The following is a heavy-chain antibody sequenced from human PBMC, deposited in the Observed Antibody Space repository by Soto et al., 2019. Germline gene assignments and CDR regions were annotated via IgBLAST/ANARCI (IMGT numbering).Heavy chain of an antibody. J-gene: IGHJ6*03. Sequence: SETLSLTCAVYGGSFSGYYWSWIRQPPGKGLEWIGEINHSGSTNYNPSLKSRVTISVDTSKNQFSLKLGSVTAADTAVYYCARGTTLGYYYYMDVWGKGTTVTVSS. CDR1: GGSFSGYY. V-gene: IGHV4-34*01. CDR2: INHSGST. CDR3: ARGTTLGYYYYMDV. D-gene: IGHD1-7*01.